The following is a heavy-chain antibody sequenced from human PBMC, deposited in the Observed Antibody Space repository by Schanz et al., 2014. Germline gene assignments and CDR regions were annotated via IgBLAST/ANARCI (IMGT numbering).Heavy chain of an antibody. CDR1: GFTFSTHA. CDR3: AKDPRGDKNDRAYYFDY. V-gene: IGHV3-30*18. J-gene: IGHJ4*02. Sequence: VQLVESGGGVVQPGRSLRLSCAASGFTFSTHAMHWVRQAPGKGLEWVALVSSDGNNDYYTDSVKGRFTISRDNSENTLYLQMSSLRVEDTAVYYCAKDPRGDKNDRAYYFDYWGQGTLVSVSS. CDR2: VSSDGNND. D-gene: IGHD3-10*01.